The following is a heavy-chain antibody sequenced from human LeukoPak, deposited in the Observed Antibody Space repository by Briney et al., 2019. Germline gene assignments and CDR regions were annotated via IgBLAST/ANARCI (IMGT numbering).Heavy chain of an antibody. CDR3: ARVGELSYFDY. V-gene: IGHV5-51*01. Sequence: GESLKISCKGSGYSFTSSWIGWVRQMPGKGLEWMGITYPGDSDTRYRPSFQGQVTISVDKSISTAYLQWSSLKASDTAMYYCARVGELSYFDYWGQGTLVTVSS. J-gene: IGHJ4*02. CDR2: TYPGDSDT. D-gene: IGHD1-7*01. CDR1: GYSFTSSW.